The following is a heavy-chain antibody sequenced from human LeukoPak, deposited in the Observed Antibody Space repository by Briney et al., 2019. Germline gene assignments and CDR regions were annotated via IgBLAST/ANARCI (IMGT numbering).Heavy chain of an antibody. Sequence: SVKVSCKASGFTFTSSAMQWVRQARGQRLEWIGWIVVGSGNTNYAQKFQERVTITRDMSTSTAYMELSSLRSEDTAVYYCARGVSYTQAGYFHDMDVWGQGTTVTVSS. CDR3: ARGVSYTQAGYFHDMDV. J-gene: IGHJ6*02. CDR2: IVVGSGNT. CDR1: GFTFTSSA. D-gene: IGHD2-8*01. V-gene: IGHV1-58*02.